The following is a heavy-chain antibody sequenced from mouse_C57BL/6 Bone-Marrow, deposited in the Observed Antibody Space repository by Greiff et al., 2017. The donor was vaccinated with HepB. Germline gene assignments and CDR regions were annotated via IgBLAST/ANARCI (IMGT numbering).Heavy chain of an antibody. J-gene: IGHJ4*01. CDR1: GYTFTDYY. CDR3: ARGYDYDGYAMDY. CDR2: INPYNGGT. V-gene: IGHV1-19*01. D-gene: IGHD2-4*01. Sequence: EVKLMESGPVLVKPGASVKMSCKASGYTFTDYYMNWVKQSHGKSLEWIGVINPYNGGTSYNQKFKGKATLTVDKSSSTAYMELNSLTSEDSAVYYCARGYDYDGYAMDYWGQGTSVTVSS.